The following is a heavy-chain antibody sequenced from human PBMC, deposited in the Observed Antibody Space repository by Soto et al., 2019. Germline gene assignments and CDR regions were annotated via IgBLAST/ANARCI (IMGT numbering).Heavy chain of an antibody. D-gene: IGHD3-22*01. CDR2: ISAYNGNT. CDR3: ARELYDGSGYYPKEPYS. J-gene: IGHJ4*02. V-gene: IGHV1-18*04. Sequence: ASVKVPCKASRYTFTSYGIGWVRQAPGQGLEWMGWISAYNGNTNYAQKLQGRVTMTTDTSTSTAYMELRSLSSDDTAVYYCARELYDGSGYYPKEPYSWGQGTLVTVSS. CDR1: RYTFTSYG.